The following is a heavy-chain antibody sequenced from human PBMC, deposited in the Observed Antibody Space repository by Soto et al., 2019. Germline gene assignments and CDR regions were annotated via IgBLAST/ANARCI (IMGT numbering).Heavy chain of an antibody. CDR3: ARALVVVAATQYYYHGMDV. J-gene: IGHJ6*02. Sequence: GGSLRLSCAASGFTFSSYEMNWVRQAPGKGLEWVSYISSSGSTIYYADSVKGRFTISRDNAKNSLYLQMNSLRAEDTAVYYCARALVVVAATQYYYHGMDVWGQGTTVTVSS. V-gene: IGHV3-48*03. CDR1: GFTFSSYE. CDR2: ISSSGSTI. D-gene: IGHD2-15*01.